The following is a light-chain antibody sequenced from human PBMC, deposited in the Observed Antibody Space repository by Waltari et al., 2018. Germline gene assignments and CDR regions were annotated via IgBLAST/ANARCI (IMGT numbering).Light chain of an antibody. CDR3: QQTYTIPRT. J-gene: IGKJ1*01. Sequence: DIQMPQSPSSLSASVGGRVTISCRASQRISNYLPWFQHRRGTPPRLLIYTVSTLQSGVPSRFSGSGSGTDFTLTISGLQPEDFATYFCQQTYTIPRTFGQGTKVEI. V-gene: IGKV1-39*01. CDR2: TVS. CDR1: QRISNY.